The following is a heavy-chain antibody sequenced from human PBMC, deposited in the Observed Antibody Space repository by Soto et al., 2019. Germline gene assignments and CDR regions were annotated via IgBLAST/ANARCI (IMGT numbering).Heavy chain of an antibody. CDR1: GFTFSSYA. D-gene: IGHD5-12*01. J-gene: IGHJ4*02. CDR2: ISGSGGST. Sequence: EVQLLESGGGLVQPGGSLRLSCAASGFTFSSYAMSWVRQAPGKGLEWVSGISGSGGSTYYADSVKGRFTISRDNSKNTQYLQMNSLRAEDTAVYYCAKAHSGYVWGRYYFDYWGQGTLVTVSS. V-gene: IGHV3-23*01. CDR3: AKAHSGYVWGRYYFDY.